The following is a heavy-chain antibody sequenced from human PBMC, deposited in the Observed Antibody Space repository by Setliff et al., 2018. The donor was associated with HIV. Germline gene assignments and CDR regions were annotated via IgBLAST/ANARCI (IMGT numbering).Heavy chain of an antibody. Sequence: KTSETRSLTCAVYGGSFSGYYWSWIRQPPGKGLEWIGEINHSGSTNYNPSLKSRVTISVDTSKNQFSLKLSSVTAADTAVYYCARAPYVSGSLGWLDSWGQGTLVTVSS. D-gene: IGHD3-10*01. J-gene: IGHJ5*01. CDR3: ARAPYVSGSLGWLDS. CDR2: INHSGST. CDR1: GGSFSGYY. V-gene: IGHV4-34*01.